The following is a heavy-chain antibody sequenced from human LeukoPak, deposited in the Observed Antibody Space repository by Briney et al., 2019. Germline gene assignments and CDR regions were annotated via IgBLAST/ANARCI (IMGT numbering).Heavy chain of an antibody. CDR3: AREGRQDYVYFDY. D-gene: IGHD4-17*01. CDR2: INYSGNT. Sequence: PSETLSLTCTDSGGSISDYYWSWIRQPPGKGLEWIGHINYSGNTNYNPSLKSRVTISVDTSKNQFSLRLTSVAAADTAVFYCAREGRQDYVYFDYWGQGSLVTVSS. J-gene: IGHJ4*02. CDR1: GGSISDYY. V-gene: IGHV4-59*01.